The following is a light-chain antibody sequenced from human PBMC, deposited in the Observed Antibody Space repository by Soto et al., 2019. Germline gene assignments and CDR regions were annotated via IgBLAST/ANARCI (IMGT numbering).Light chain of an antibody. J-gene: IGKJ1*01. V-gene: IGKV1-5*01. CDR2: DAS. CDR3: QQYYSFPVT. CDR1: QGISGW. Sequence: DVRMTQSPSTLSASVGDRVTISCRAIQGISGWLAWYQQKPGKAPKLLIHDASSLQSGVPSRFSGSGSETEFTLTIVSLQPDDFATYWCQQYYSFPVTCGQGTRVEL.